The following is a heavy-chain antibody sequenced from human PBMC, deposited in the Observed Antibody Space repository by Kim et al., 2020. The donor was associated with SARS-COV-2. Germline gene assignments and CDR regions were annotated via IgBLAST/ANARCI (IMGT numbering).Heavy chain of an antibody. V-gene: IGHV1-2*02. CDR1: GYTFTGYY. Sequence: ASVKVSCKASGYTFTGYYIHWVRQAPGQGLEWMGWINPNTGDTNYAQKFQGRLTMTRDTSITTAYMDLGSLTSDDTAVYYCARDGGLEVISPNSYYYHGLDVWGLGTTVTVSS. J-gene: IGHJ6*02. CDR2: INPNTGDT. CDR3: ARDGGLEVISPNSYYYHGLDV. D-gene: IGHD3-22*01.